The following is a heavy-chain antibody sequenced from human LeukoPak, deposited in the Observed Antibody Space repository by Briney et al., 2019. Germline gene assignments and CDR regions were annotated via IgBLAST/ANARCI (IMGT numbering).Heavy chain of an antibody. Sequence: SETLSLTCAVSGYSISSGYYWGWIRQPPGKGLEWIGSIYHSGSTYYNPSLKSRVTISVDTSKNQFSLKLSSVTAADTAVYYCARDRPVRGAISSWGQGTLVTVSS. CDR2: IYHSGST. CDR1: GYSISSGYY. J-gene: IGHJ5*02. CDR3: ARDRPVRGAISS. D-gene: IGHD3-10*01. V-gene: IGHV4-38-2*02.